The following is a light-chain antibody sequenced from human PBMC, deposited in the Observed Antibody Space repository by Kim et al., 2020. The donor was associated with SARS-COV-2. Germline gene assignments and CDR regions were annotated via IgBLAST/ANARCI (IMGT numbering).Light chain of an antibody. Sequence: GQSITISCTGTSSDVGGYNYVSWYQQHPGKAPKLMIYDVSKRPSGVSTRFSGSKSGNTASLTISGLQAEDEADYYCSSYTSSSTWVFGTGTKVTVL. V-gene: IGLV2-14*04. CDR3: SSYTSSSTWV. J-gene: IGLJ1*01. CDR1: SSDVGGYNY. CDR2: DVS.